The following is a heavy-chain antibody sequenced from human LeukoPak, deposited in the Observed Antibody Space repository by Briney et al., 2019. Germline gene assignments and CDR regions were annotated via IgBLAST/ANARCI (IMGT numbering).Heavy chain of an antibody. CDR3: AKDRSIGTYYTFDH. D-gene: IGHD1-26*01. Sequence: PGGSLRLSCAASGFTFTDSYMTWVRQAPGKGLEWVSSISASAAMTYYADSVKGRFTVSRDNSNNRLYLHMSGLTAADTAVYYCAKDRSIGTYYTFDHWGQGSLVTVSS. CDR1: GFTFTDSY. J-gene: IGHJ4*02. CDR2: ISASAAMT. V-gene: IGHV3-23*01.